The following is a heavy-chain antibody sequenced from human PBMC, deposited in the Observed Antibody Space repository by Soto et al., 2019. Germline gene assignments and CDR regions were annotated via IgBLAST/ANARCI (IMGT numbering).Heavy chain of an antibody. V-gene: IGHV3-23*01. CDR1: GFTFISYA. CDR2: ISGSGNDT. D-gene: IGHD3-3*01. J-gene: IGHJ4*02. Sequence: PGGSLRLSCAASGFTFISYAMSWVRQTPGKGLEWVSTISGSGNDTYYADSVNGRFTISRDISKNTVYLQMNALRAEDTALYFCAKEKCDFRFLGWSPYYFDFWGQGTLVTVSS. CDR3: AKEKCDFRFLGWSPYYFDF.